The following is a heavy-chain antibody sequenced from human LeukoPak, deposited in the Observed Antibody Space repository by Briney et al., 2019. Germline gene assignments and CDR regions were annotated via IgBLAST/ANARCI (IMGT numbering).Heavy chain of an antibody. J-gene: IGHJ4*02. CDR3: AKDQDIVVVVAANLFDY. CDR2: ISGSGGST. V-gene: IGHV3-23*01. Sequence: PGGSLRLSCAASGFTFSSYAMSWVRQAPGKGLEWVSAISGSGGSTYYADSVNGRFTISRDNSKNTLYLQMNSLRAEDRAVYYCAKDQDIVVVVAANLFDYWGQGTLVTVSS. CDR1: GFTFSSYA. D-gene: IGHD2-15*01.